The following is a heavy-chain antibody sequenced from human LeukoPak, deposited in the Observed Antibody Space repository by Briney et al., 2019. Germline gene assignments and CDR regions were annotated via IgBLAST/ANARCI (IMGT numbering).Heavy chain of an antibody. D-gene: IGHD3-3*01. CDR3: ARISGQRRSTGYYDFWSGMDV. J-gene: IGHJ6*04. CDR1: GYSFTSYW. Sequence: PGESLKISCKGSGYSFTSYWIGWVRQMPGKGLEWMGIIYPGDPDTRYSPSFQGQVTISADKSISTAYLQWSSLKASDTAMYYCARISGQRRSTGYYDFWSGMDVWGKGTTVTVSS. CDR2: IYPGDPDT. V-gene: IGHV5-51*01.